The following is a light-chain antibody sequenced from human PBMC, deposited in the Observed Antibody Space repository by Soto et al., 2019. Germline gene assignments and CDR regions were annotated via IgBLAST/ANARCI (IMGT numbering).Light chain of an antibody. CDR2: DVS. Sequence: QSALTQPASVSGSPGQSITISCTGTSSDVGGYNYVSWYQQHPGKAPKLMLYDVSNRPSGVSNRFSGSKSVNTASLTISGLQAEDEADYSCSSYTSSSTPVVFGGGTKVTVL. J-gene: IGLJ2*01. CDR1: SSDVGGYNY. V-gene: IGLV2-14*01. CDR3: SSYTSSSTPVV.